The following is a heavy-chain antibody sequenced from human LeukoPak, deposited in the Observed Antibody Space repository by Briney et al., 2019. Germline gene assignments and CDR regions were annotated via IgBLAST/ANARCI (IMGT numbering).Heavy chain of an antibody. J-gene: IGHJ4*02. CDR2: IYPGDFDT. V-gene: IGHV5-51*01. Sequence: GESLKISCKGSGYSFTSYWIGWVRQLPGKGLEWMGIIYPGDFDTRYSPSFQGQVTISADKSISTAYLQWSSLKASDTAMYYCARQRSPMVLGPVDYWGQGTLVTVSS. D-gene: IGHD3-10*01. CDR3: ARQRSPMVLGPVDY. CDR1: GYSFTSYW.